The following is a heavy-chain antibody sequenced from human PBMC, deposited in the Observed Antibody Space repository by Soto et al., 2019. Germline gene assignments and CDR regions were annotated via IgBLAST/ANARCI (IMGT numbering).Heavy chain of an antibody. J-gene: IGHJ4*02. Sequence: QVQLVESGGGVVQPGRSLRLSCAASGFTFSTYGMHWVRQAPGKGLEWVAVISYDGSNKYYADSVKGRFTISRDNSKNTLYLQMNSLRAEDTAVYYCARDSIDTTMVRFDCWGQGTLVTVSS. CDR2: ISYDGSNK. V-gene: IGHV3-30*03. D-gene: IGHD5-18*01. CDR1: GFTFSTYG. CDR3: ARDSIDTTMVRFDC.